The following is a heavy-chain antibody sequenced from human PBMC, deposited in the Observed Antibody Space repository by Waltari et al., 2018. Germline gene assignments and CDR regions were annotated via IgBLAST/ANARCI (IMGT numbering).Heavy chain of an antibody. D-gene: IGHD4-4*01. V-gene: IGHV3-30*02. CDR1: GFAFCTNG. CDR2: IRYDGNIK. CDR3: AKDPYSNYDSYYFYMDV. Sequence: QVQLVESGGGVVQPGGSLRLSCAASGFAFCTNGVPWGRQAPGKGLEWVAFIRYDGNIKNDADSVKGRFTISRDNSKNTLSLQVNSLGAEDTAVYYCAKDPYSNYDSYYFYMDVWGKGTTVTISS. J-gene: IGHJ6*03.